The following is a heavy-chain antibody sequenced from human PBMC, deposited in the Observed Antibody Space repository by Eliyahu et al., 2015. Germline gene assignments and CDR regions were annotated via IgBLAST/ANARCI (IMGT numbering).Heavy chain of an antibody. V-gene: IGHV3-23*04. D-gene: IGHD1-14*01. J-gene: IGHJ3*02. CDR3: AKANLPGDAFDI. CDR1: XFTFSSXA. CDR2: ISGSGGSX. Sequence: EVQLVESGGGLVQPGGSLRLSCAAXXFTFSSXAMSWVRQAPGKGLEWVSAISGSGGSXYXADSVKGRFTISRDNSKNTLYLQMNSLRAEDTAVYYCAKANLPGDAFDIWGQGTMVTVSS.